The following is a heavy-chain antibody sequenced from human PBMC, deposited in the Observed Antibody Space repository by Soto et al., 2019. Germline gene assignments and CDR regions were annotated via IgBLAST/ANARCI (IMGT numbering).Heavy chain of an antibody. V-gene: IGHV4-59*08. J-gene: IGHJ4*02. CDR2: IYYSGSA. CDR3: ARHGAIYSNSWYDFDY. D-gene: IGHD6-13*01. Sequence: SETLSLTCTVSGASITAYYWSWIRQPPGKGLEWIGYIYYSGSANYNPSLKSRVTISLDMSQNQFSLQLTSVTAADTAVYYCARHGAIYSNSWYDFDYWGQGTLVTVSS. CDR1: GASITAYY.